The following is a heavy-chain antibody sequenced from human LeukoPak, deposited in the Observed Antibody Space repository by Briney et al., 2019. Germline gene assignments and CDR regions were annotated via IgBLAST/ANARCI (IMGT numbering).Heavy chain of an antibody. Sequence: PGRSLRLSCAASGFIFSNYAMHWVRQAPGKGLEWVAVISYDGSNKYYADSVKGRFTIFRDNAKNTLYLQMNSLRAGDTAVYYCASTPNGVAAIYFDYWGQGTLVTVSS. CDR2: ISYDGSNK. CDR1: GFIFSNYA. CDR3: ASTPNGVAAIYFDY. D-gene: IGHD2-15*01. V-gene: IGHV3-30*04. J-gene: IGHJ4*02.